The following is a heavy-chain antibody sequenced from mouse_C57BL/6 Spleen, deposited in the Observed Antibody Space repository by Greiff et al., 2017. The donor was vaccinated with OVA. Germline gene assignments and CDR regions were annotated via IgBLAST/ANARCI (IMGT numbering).Heavy chain of an antibody. Sequence: QVQLKQPGAELVKPGASVKLSCKASGYTFTSYWMQWVKQRPGQGLEWIGEIDPSDSYTNYNQKFKGKATLTVDTSSSTAYMQLSSLTSEDSAVYYCARKVLRYYFDYWGQGTTLTVSS. CDR3: ARKVLRYYFDY. V-gene: IGHV1-50*01. CDR1: GYTFTSYW. J-gene: IGHJ2*01. CDR2: IDPSDSYT. D-gene: IGHD1-1*01.